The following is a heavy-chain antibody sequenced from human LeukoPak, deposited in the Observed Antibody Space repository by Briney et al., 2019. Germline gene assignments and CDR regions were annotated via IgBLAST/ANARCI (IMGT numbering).Heavy chain of an antibody. Sequence: GGSLRLSCAASGFNFANHAMSWVRQTAGKGLEWVSAISGGGDITYYADSVKGRFTISRDNSKDTLFLQMHGLRPGDTAVYYCVREDTPATANYWGQGTLVTISS. CDR1: GFNFANHA. J-gene: IGHJ4*02. V-gene: IGHV3-23*01. CDR3: VREDTPATANY. CDR2: ISGGGDIT. D-gene: IGHD2-21*02.